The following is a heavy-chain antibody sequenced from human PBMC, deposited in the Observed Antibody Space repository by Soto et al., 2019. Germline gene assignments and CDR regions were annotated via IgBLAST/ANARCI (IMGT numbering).Heavy chain of an antibody. Sequence: QAQLLQSGAEVKKPGASVKVSCKASGYTFINYFIHWVRQAPGQRLEWIGIGAPSRGSADYAQKFQGRVTMTTDVSTRTVFMDLSSLRSEDTAVYYCARPLIGNTVDLWCQGTTVIVSS. V-gene: IGHV1-46*01. CDR2: GAPSRGSA. CDR3: ARPLIGNTVDL. CDR1: GYTFINYF. J-gene: IGHJ3*01. D-gene: IGHD1-7*01.